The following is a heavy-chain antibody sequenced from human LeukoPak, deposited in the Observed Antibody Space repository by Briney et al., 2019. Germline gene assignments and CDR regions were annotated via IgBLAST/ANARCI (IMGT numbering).Heavy chain of an antibody. Sequence: GGSLRLSCAASGFTFSSYAMHWVRQAPGKGLEWVAVISYDGSNKYYADSVKGRFTISRDNSKNTLYLQMNSLRAEDTAVYYCARDSYGHYWGQGTLVTVSS. D-gene: IGHD4-17*01. CDR2: ISYDGSNK. CDR3: ARDSYGHY. J-gene: IGHJ4*02. V-gene: IGHV3-30-3*01. CDR1: GFTFSSYA.